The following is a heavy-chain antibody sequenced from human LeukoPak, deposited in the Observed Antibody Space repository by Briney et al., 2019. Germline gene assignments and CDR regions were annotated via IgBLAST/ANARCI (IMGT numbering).Heavy chain of an antibody. Sequence: PGGSLRLSCAASGFTFSSYSMDWVRQAPGKGLEWVSSISSSSSYIYYADSVKGRFTISRDNAKNSLYLQMNSLRAEDTAVYYCARDSYGDYSPDYWGQGTLVTVSS. CDR2: ISSSSSYI. CDR3: ARDSYGDYSPDY. V-gene: IGHV3-21*01. CDR1: GFTFSSYS. D-gene: IGHD4-17*01. J-gene: IGHJ4*02.